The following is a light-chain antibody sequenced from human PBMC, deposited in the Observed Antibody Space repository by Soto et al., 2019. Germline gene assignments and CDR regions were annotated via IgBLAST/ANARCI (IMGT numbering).Light chain of an antibody. CDR1: QTISSW. J-gene: IGKJ5*01. CDR2: DVS. Sequence: IQMTQSPSTLSAYVGDRVTITCRASQTISSWLAWYQQKPGKAPKLLIYDVSTLGSGVPSRFSGSGSGTDFTLTISSLHPDDCAIYFCQQANSFPITFGQGTRLETK. V-gene: IGKV1-5*01. CDR3: QQANSFPIT.